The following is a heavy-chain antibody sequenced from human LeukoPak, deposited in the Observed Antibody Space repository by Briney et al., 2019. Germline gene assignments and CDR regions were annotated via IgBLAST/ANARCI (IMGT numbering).Heavy chain of an antibody. V-gene: IGHV3-66*01. J-gene: IGHJ4*02. CDR1: GFTVSTNY. D-gene: IGHD2-2*01. CDR3: VKEGGYCSTTNCPLGY. Sequence: PGGSLRLSCDASGFTVSTNYMAWVRQAPGEGLEWVSVIYNVGTKFYADSVKGRFTISRDNPDNTLHLQMNSLRVEDTAVYYCVKEGGYCSTTNCPLGYWGQGTLVTVS. CDR2: IYNVGTK.